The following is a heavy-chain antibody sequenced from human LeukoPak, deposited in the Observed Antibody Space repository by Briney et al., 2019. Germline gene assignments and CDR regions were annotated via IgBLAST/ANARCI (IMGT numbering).Heavy chain of an antibody. V-gene: IGHV3-23*01. J-gene: IGHJ4*02. D-gene: IGHD3-9*01. CDR3: AKEPLRYFDWLLPYFDY. CDR2: ISGSGGST. CDR1: GFTFSSYA. Sequence: PGGSLRLSCAASGFTFSSYAMSWVRQAPGKGLEWVSAISGSGGSTYYADSVKGRFTIPRDNSKNTLYLQMNSLRAEDTAVYYCAKEPLRYFDWLLPYFDYWGQGTLVTVSS.